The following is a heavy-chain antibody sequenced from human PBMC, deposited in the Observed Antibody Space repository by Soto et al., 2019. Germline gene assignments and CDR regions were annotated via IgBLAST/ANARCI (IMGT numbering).Heavy chain of an antibody. CDR2: IYKSTTT. CDR1: GGSISTVDYF. V-gene: IGHV4-30-4*01. D-gene: IGHD2-15*01. CDR3: ARGRYCLTGRCFPNWFDS. Sequence: RSLTFTVSGGSISTVDYFWAWIRQPPGQALEYIGYIYKSTTTYYNPSFESRVAISLDTSKSQFSLTVTSVTAADTAVYFCARGRYCLTGRCFPNWFDSWGQGTMCTVSS. J-gene: IGHJ5*01.